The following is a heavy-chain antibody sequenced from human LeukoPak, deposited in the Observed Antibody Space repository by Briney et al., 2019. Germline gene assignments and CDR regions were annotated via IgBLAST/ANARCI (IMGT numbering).Heavy chain of an antibody. D-gene: IGHD6-19*01. CDR1: GGSISSSNW. Sequence: SGTLSLTCAVSGGSISSSNWWSWVRQPPGKGLEWIGEIYHSGSTNYNPSLKSRVTISVDTSKNQFSLKLSSVTAADTAVYYCARDPGIAVGGYDCWGQGTLVTVSS. J-gene: IGHJ4*02. V-gene: IGHV4-4*02. CDR3: ARDPGIAVGGYDC. CDR2: IYHSGST.